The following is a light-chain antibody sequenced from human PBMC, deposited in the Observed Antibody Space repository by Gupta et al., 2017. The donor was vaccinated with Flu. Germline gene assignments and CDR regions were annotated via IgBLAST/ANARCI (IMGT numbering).Light chain of an antibody. Sequence: PATLSVSPGERVTLAVVASQSVRNKLAWYQQKPGQAPRLLIYSASTRATGIPAWFSGSGSGTEFTLTISSLQSEDVAIYYCQHDNNWPRTFGQGTKVEIK. J-gene: IGKJ1*01. CDR2: SAS. V-gene: IGKV3-15*01. CDR1: QSVRNK. CDR3: QHDNNWPRT.